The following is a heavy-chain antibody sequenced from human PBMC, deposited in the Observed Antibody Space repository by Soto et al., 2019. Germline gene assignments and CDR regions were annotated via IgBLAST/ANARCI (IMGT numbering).Heavy chain of an antibody. CDR3: ARERDGSSWSSAESLQY. CDR1: DGSFIGYC. V-gene: IGHV4-34*09. D-gene: IGHD6-13*01. J-gene: IGHJ1*01. Sequence: PLSHTCTVADGSFIGYCWTWISQTPGKGLEWLAEINHSGITNYNPSVESRVSMSVDTSKNQFSLRLYSVTAADTAVFYCARERDGSSWSSAESLQYWGQGTLVTVSS. CDR2: INHSGIT.